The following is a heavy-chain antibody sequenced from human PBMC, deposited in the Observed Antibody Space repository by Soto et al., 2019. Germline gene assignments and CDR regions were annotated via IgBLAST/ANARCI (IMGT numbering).Heavy chain of an antibody. D-gene: IGHD6-19*01. CDR3: ASSLPGYSSGWYVPDFDY. J-gene: IGHJ4*02. CDR2: IYYSGST. V-gene: IGHV4-61*01. CDR1: GGSVSSGSYY. Sequence: SETLSLTCTVSGGSVSSGSYYWSWIRQPPGKGLEWIGYIYYSGSTNYNPSLKSRVTISVDTSKNQFSLKLSSVTAADTAVYYCASSLPGYSSGWYVPDFDYWGQGTLVTVSS.